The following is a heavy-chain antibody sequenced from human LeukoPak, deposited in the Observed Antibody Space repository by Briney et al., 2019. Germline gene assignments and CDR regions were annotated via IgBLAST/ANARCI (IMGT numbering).Heavy chain of an antibody. J-gene: IGHJ6*03. V-gene: IGHV3-33*01. D-gene: IGHD6-19*01. CDR2: IWYDGSNK. CDR1: GFTFGSYG. CDR3: ARGQVAVASYDYYYYMDV. Sequence: GRSLRLSCAASGFTFGSYGMHWVRQAPGKGLEWVAVIWYDGSNKYYADSVKGRFTISRDNSKNTLYLQMNSLRAEDTAVYYCARGQVAVASYDYYYYMDVWGKGTTVTVSS.